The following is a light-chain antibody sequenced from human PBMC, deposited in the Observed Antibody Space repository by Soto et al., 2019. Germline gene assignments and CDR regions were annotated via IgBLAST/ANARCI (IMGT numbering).Light chain of an antibody. V-gene: IGLV1-47*01. CDR1: SSNIGSNY. CDR3: AAGDNSLSGRV. J-gene: IGLJ3*02. Sequence: QSVLTQPPSASGTPGQRVTISCSGSSSNIGSNYVYWYQQLPGTAPKLLIYRNNQRPSGVPDRFSGSKSGTSASLAISGLRCEDEADYYCAAGDNSLSGRVFGGGTKLTVL. CDR2: RNN.